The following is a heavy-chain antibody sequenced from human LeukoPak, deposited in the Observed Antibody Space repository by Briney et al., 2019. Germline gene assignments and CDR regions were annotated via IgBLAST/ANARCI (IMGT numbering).Heavy chain of an antibody. CDR1: GFTFDDYA. V-gene: IGHV3-9*01. CDR3: AKAGYGAPGSRTYMDV. Sequence: GRSLRLSCAASGFTFDDYAMHWVGQAPGKGLEWVSGISWNSGSIGYADSVKGRFTISRDNAKNSLYLQMNSLRAEDRALYYCAKAGYGAPGSRTYMDVWGKGTTVTVSS. D-gene: IGHD3-10*01. CDR2: ISWNSGSI. J-gene: IGHJ6*03.